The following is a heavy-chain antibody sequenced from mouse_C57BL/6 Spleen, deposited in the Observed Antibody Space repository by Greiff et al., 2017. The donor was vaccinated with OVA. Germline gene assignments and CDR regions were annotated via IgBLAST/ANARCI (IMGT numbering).Heavy chain of an antibody. CDR2: IHPNSGST. CDR3: ARRVGSSYCYYFDY. D-gene: IGHD1-1*01. CDR1: GYTFTSYW. J-gene: IGHJ2*01. Sequence: VQLQQPGAELVKPGASVKLSCKASGYTFTSYWMHWVKQRPGQGLEWIGMIHPNSGSTNYNEKFKIKATLTVDKSSSTAYMQLSSLTSEASAVYSWARRVGSSYCYYFDYWGQGTTLTVSS. V-gene: IGHV1-64*01.